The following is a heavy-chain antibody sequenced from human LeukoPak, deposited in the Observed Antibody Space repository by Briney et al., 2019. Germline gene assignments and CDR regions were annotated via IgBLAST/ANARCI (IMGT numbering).Heavy chain of an antibody. Sequence: PGGPLRLSCAASGFTFSTSWMSWVRQAPGKGLEWVANINQDGSDKYYVDSLKGRFTISRDNAKNSVYLQMSSLRAEDTAVYYCAREGGWPNWGQGTLDTVSS. V-gene: IGHV3-7*01. D-gene: IGHD6-19*01. CDR2: INQDGSDK. CDR1: GFTFSTSW. CDR3: AREGGWPN. J-gene: IGHJ4*02.